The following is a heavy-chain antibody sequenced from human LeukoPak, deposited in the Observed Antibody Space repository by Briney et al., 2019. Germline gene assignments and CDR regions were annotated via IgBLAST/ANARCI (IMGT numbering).Heavy chain of an antibody. CDR3: ARWNYDSSGYYWSYALDI. V-gene: IGHV1-2*02. J-gene: IGHJ3*02. CDR1: GYTFTGYY. CDR2: INPNSGGT. D-gene: IGHD3-22*01. Sequence: ASVKVSCKASGYTFTGYYMHWVRQAPGQGLEWMGWINPNSGGTNYAQKFQGRVTMTRDTSISTAYMELSRLRSDDTAVYYCARWNYDSSGYYWSYALDIWGQGTMVTVSS.